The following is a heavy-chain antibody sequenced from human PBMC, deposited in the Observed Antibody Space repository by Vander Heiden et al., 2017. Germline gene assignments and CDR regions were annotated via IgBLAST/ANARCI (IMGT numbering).Heavy chain of an antibody. Sequence: EVQLVQSGAEEKKPGESLKIFCKGSGYSFTTYWIGWVRQMPGKGMEWMGIIYPGDSDTRYSPSVQGQVTISADKSINTAYMQWSSLKASDTAMYYCARFLHYYDSSGYPDYWGQGTLVTVSS. D-gene: IGHD3-22*01. CDR2: IYPGDSDT. CDR3: ARFLHYYDSSGYPDY. J-gene: IGHJ4*02. CDR1: GYSFTTYW. V-gene: IGHV5-51*01.